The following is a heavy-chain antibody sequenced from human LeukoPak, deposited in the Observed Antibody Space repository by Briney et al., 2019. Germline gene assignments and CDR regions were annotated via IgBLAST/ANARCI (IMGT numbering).Heavy chain of an antibody. CDR3: ARSLRRGYSSGYYFAFDI. CDR1: GGSFSGYY. CDR2: INHSGST. Sequence: SETLSFTCAVYGGSFSGYYWSWIRQPPGKGLEWIGEINHSGSTNYNPSLKSRVTISVDTSKNQFSLKLSSVTAADTAVYYCARSLRRGYSSGYYFAFDIWGQGTMVTVSS. V-gene: IGHV4-34*01. D-gene: IGHD3-22*01. J-gene: IGHJ3*02.